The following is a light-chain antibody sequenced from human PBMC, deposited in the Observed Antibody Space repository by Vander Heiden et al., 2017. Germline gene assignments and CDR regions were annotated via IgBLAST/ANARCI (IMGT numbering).Light chain of an antibody. CDR3: QQYYIAPLT. Sequence: DIVMTQSPDSLAVYLGERATINCKSSQSVLYSSNNNNYLAWYQQKPGQPPKLLIYWASTRQSGVTDRFSGSGSGTDFTLTISSLQADDVAVYYCQQYYIAPLTFGGGTRVEIK. J-gene: IGKJ4*02. V-gene: IGKV4-1*01. CDR2: WAS. CDR1: QSVLYSSNNNNY.